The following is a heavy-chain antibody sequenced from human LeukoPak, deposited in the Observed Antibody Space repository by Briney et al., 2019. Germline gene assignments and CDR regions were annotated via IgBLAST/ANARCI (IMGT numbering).Heavy chain of an antibody. J-gene: IGHJ4*02. CDR1: GGSISGYY. D-gene: IGHD3-22*01. CDR2: IYYSGTT. CDR3: AREGVGNYYDSQPDY. V-gene: IGHV4-59*12. Sequence: SETLSLTCTVSGGSISGYYWSWIRQPPGKGLEWIGYIYYSGTTSYNPSLNSRVTMSVDTSKNQFSLKLSSVTAADTAVYYCAREGVGNYYDSQPDYWGQGTLVTVSS.